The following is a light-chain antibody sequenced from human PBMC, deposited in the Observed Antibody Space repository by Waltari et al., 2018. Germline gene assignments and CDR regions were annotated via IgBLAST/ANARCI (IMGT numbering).Light chain of an antibody. CDR3: QQYASPPPLT. Sequence: VLTHYPGTLSLSPGESATLHCRARQSVLHNDLAWYQPKPGKPPRLLIYGAYNRATGVPDRFSGSGSGTDFTLTISRLEPEDFAVYYCQQYASPPPLTFGGGAKVEIK. J-gene: IGKJ4*01. CDR2: GAY. V-gene: IGKV3-20*01. CDR1: QSVLHND.